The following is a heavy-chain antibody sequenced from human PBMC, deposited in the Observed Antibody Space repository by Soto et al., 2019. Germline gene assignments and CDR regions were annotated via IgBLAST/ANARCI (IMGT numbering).Heavy chain of an antibody. CDR2: ISYDGSNK. D-gene: IGHD3-16*01. V-gene: IGHV3-30*18. CDR3: AKDLAAPYYYYGMDV. J-gene: IGHJ6*02. CDR1: GFTFSSYG. Sequence: QVQLVESGGGVVQPGRSLRLSCAASGFTFSSYGMHWVRQAPGKGLEWVAVISYDGSNKYYADSVKGRFTISRDNSKNTLYLQMNSLRDEDTAVYYCAKDLAAPYYYYGMDVWGQGTTVTVSS.